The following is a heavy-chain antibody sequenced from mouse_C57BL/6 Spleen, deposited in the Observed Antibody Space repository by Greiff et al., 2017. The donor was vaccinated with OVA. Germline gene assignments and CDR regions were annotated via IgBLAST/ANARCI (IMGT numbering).Heavy chain of an antibody. Sequence: VQLKESGPVLVKPGASVKMSCKASGYTFTDYYMNWVKQSHGKSLEWIGVINPYNGGTSYNQKFKGKATLTVDKSSSTAYMELNSLTSEDSAVYYCARPLLRFWGQGTTLTVSS. CDR2: INPYNGGT. D-gene: IGHD1-1*01. V-gene: IGHV1-19*01. J-gene: IGHJ2*01. CDR3: ARPLLRF. CDR1: GYTFTDYY.